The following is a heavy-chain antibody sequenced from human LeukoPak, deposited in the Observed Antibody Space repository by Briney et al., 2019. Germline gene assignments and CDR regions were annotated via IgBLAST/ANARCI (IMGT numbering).Heavy chain of an antibody. D-gene: IGHD3-9*01. J-gene: IGHJ4*02. V-gene: IGHV1-8*01. CDR2: MNPNSGNT. CDR1: GYTFTSYD. CDR3: ARGSLRYFDWLPHFDY. Sequence: AASVKVSCKASGYTFTSYDINWVRQATGQGLEWMGWMNPNSGNTGYAQKFQGRVTMTRNTSISTAYMELSRLRSEDTAVYYCARGSLRYFDWLPHFDYWGQGTLVTVSS.